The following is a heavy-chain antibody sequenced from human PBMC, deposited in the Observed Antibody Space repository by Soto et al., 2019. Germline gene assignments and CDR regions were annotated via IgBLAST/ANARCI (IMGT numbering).Heavy chain of an antibody. V-gene: IGHV3-53*01. Sequence: GSLRLSCAASGFTVSSNYMSWVRQAPGKWLEWVSVIYSGGSTYYAESVKGRFTISRDNSMNTLYLQMNSLRAEDTAVYYCARVPPYYYDSSGPDYGMDVWGRGTTVTLSS. CDR3: ARVPPYYYDSSGPDYGMDV. CDR2: IYSGGST. D-gene: IGHD3-22*01. CDR1: GFTVSSNY. J-gene: IGHJ6*02.